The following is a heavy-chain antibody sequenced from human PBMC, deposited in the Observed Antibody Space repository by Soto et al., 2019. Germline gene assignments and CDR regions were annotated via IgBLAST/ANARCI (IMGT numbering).Heavy chain of an antibody. Sequence: KPSDSLSLTCTVSGGSISSSGYYWGWIRQPPGKGLEWIGSIYYSGSTYYNPSLKSRVTISVDTSKNQFSLKLSSVTAADTAVYYCAGVPDYDILTGYGNWGQGTLVTVSS. J-gene: IGHJ4*02. V-gene: IGHV4-39*01. CDR2: IYYSGST. CDR1: GGSISSSGYY. CDR3: AGVPDYDILTGYGN. D-gene: IGHD3-9*01.